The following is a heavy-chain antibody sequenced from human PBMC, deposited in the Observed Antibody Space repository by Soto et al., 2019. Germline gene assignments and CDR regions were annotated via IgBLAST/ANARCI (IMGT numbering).Heavy chain of an antibody. CDR2: IYYSGST. CDR1: GGSISSGDYY. D-gene: IGHD6-19*01. V-gene: IGHV4-30-4*01. J-gene: IGHJ4*02. Sequence: KSSETLSLTCTVSGGSISSGDYYWSWIRQPPGKDLEWIGYIYYSGSTYYNPSLKSRVTISVDTSKNQFSLKLSSVTAADTAVYYCARAGLAVASYLDYWGQGTLVTVSS. CDR3: ARAGLAVASYLDY.